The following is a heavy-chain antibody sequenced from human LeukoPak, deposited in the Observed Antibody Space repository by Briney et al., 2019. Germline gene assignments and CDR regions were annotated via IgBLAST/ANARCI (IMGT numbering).Heavy chain of an antibody. CDR3: ARSLWGRTDRGLDY. CDR2: IYFSGST. J-gene: IGHJ4*02. CDR1: GGSISSSSSY. V-gene: IGHV4-39*07. Sequence: SETLSLTCTVSGGSISSSSSYWGWIRQPPGKGLEWIGSIYFSGSTYYNPSLKSRVTISVDTSKSQFSLKLTSVTAADTAIYYCARSLWGRTDRGLDYWGQGTLVTVSS. D-gene: IGHD3-16*01.